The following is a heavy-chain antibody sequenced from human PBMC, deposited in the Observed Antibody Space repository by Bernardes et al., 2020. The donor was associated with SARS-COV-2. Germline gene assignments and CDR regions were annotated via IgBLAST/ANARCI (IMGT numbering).Heavy chain of an antibody. CDR1: GFTFSSYA. D-gene: IGHD2-21*02. CDR2: ISCSGDRT. J-gene: IGHJ4*02. CDR3: ARIDEVTGRDY. Sequence: GGSLRLSCAASGFTFSSYAVSWVRQAPGKGLEWVSGISCSGDRTNYAGSVKGRFTISRDTSKSTLYLQMNSLRAEDTAVYYCARIDEVTGRDYWGQGTLVTVSS. V-gene: IGHV3-23*01.